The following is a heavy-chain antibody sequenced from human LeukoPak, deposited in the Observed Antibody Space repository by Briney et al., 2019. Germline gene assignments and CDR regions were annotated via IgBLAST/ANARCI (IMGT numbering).Heavy chain of an antibody. CDR1: GGSISSSTYY. Sequence: SETLSLTCGVSGGSISSSTYYWGWIRQPPGKGLDWIGSISYTGTTYYKPSLKSRFTISVDTSKNQFSLNLSSVTAADTAVYYCARQKGGVAGLKYYFDYWGQGTLVTVSS. J-gene: IGHJ4*02. V-gene: IGHV4-39*01. D-gene: IGHD6-19*01. CDR3: ARQKGGVAGLKYYFDY. CDR2: ISYTGTT.